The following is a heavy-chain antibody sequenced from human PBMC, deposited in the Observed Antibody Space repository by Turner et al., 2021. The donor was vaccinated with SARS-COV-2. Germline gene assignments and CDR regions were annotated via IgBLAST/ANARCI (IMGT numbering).Heavy chain of an antibody. J-gene: IGHJ5*02. CDR3: ARHESFVSSWFHI. Sequence: QLQLQESGPGLLKPSETLSPSSTLSGGPISLSSFYWGWVRQPPGKGLEWIGSIYYVGNTYYNLSLKSRVTISVDTSKNQFSLRLRSVTAADTAVYYCARHESFVSSWFHIWGQGILVTVSS. V-gene: IGHV4-39*01. CDR1: GGPISLSSFY. D-gene: IGHD3-16*02. CDR2: IYYVGNT.